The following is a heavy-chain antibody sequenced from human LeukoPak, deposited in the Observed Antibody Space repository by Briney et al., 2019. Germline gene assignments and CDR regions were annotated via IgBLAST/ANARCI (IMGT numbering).Heavy chain of an antibody. CDR3: ARVRVVVPAAPMDY. CDR2: ISSSSSYI. V-gene: IGHV3-21*01. D-gene: IGHD2-2*01. J-gene: IGHJ4*02. CDR1: GFTFSSYS. Sequence: PGGSLRLSCAASGFTFSSYSMNWLRQAPGKGLEWVSSISSSSSYIYYADSVKGRFTISRDNAKNSLYLQMNSLRAEDTAVYYCARVRVVVPAAPMDYWGQGTLVTVSS.